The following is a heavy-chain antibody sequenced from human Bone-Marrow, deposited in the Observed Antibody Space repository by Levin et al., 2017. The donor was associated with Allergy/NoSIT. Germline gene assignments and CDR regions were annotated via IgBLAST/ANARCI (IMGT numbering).Heavy chain of an antibody. CDR2: VYFIGNT. D-gene: IGHD6-19*01. V-gene: IGHV4-59*01. CDR3: ARGVAGKG. J-gene: IGHJ4*02. Sequence: SETLSLTCNVSGASITSYSWTWIRQPPGKGLEWIGFVYFIGNTNYNPSLRSRVTISVDTSKNQVSLKLNSVTPAGAAVYYCARGVAGKGWGQGVLVSVSS. CDR1: GASITSYS.